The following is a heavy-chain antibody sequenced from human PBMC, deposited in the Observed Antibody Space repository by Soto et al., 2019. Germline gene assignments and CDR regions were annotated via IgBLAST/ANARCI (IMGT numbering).Heavy chain of an antibody. CDR2: ISSDSSIM. V-gene: IGHV3-48*02. CDR1: GFTFSIYS. D-gene: IGHD3-22*01. J-gene: IGHJ4*02. Sequence: GGSLRLSCAASGFTFSIYSMNWVRQAPGKGLEWLSYISSDSSIMLYADSVKGQFSISRDNAKNSLYLQMDSLRDEDTAVYFCARDRMRYYDSSGYSFDYWGQGTLVTVSS. CDR3: ARDRMRYYDSSGYSFDY.